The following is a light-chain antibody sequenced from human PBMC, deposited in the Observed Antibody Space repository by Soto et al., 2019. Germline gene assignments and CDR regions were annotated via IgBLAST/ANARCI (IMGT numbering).Light chain of an antibody. CDR1: QSVSTN. V-gene: IGKV3-15*01. J-gene: IGKJ2*01. Sequence: EIVMTQSPATLSVSPGERATLSYRASQSVSTNLAWYQQKPGQAPRLLMYGASTRATGIPARFSGSGSGTEFPLTISSLQSEDFAVYYCQQYHNWPPYTFGQGTKLEIK. CDR2: GAS. CDR3: QQYHNWPPYT.